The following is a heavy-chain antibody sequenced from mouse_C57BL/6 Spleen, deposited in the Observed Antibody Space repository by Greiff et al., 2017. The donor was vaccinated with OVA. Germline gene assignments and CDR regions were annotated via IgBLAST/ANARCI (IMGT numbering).Heavy chain of an antibody. D-gene: IGHD4-1*01. CDR1: GFTFSSYA. Sequence: DVQLVESGGGLVKPGGSLKLSCAASGFTFSSYAMSWVRQTPEKRLEWVATISDGGSYTYYPDNVKGRFTISRDNAKNNLYLQMSHLKSEDTAMYYCAREGLGQDYFDYWGQGTTLTVSS. V-gene: IGHV5-4*01. CDR3: AREGLGQDYFDY. J-gene: IGHJ2*01. CDR2: ISDGGSYT.